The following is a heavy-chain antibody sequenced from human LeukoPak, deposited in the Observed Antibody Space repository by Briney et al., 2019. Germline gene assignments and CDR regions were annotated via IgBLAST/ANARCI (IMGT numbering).Heavy chain of an antibody. D-gene: IGHD1-1*01. CDR2: IYYSGST. V-gene: IGHV4-59*01. J-gene: IGHJ6*02. Sequence: PSETLSLTCTVSGGSISSYYWSWIRQPPGKGLERIGYIYYSGSTNYNPSLKSRVTISVDTSKNQFSLKLSSVTAADTAVYYCARSRPVTYYYYGMDAWGQGTTVTVSS. CDR3: ARSRPVTYYYYGMDA. CDR1: GGSISSYY.